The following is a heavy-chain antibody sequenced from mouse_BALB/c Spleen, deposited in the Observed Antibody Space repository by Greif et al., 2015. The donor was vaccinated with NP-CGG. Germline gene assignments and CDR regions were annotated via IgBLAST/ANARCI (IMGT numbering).Heavy chain of an antibody. V-gene: IGHV1-63*02. CDR3: AKEIGTRGDYYAMDY. D-gene: IGHD3-3*01. CDR1: GYTFTNYW. J-gene: IGHJ4*01. Sequence: VQLQQSGAELVRPGTSVKISCKASGYTFTNYWLGWVKQRPGHGLEWIGDIYPGGGYTNYNKKFKGKATLTADTSSSTAYMQLSSLTSEDSAVYFCAKEIGTRGDYYAMDYWGQGTSVTVSS. CDR2: IYPGGGYT.